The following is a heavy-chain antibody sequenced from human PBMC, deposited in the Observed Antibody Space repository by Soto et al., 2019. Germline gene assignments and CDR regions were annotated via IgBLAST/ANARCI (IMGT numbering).Heavy chain of an antibody. D-gene: IGHD3-16*01. J-gene: IGHJ4*02. CDR1: GFTFSSYA. Sequence: QVQLVESEGGVVQPGRSLRLSCAASGFTFSSYAMHWVRRAPGKGLEWMAVMSYDGSNKYYADSVKGRFTISRDNSKNTLSLQMNSLRPEDTALYYCARDGGAYWGQGTLVIVSS. CDR3: ARDGGAY. CDR2: MSYDGSNK. V-gene: IGHV3-30-3*01.